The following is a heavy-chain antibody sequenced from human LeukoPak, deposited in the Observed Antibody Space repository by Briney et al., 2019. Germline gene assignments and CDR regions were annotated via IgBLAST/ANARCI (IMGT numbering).Heavy chain of an antibody. CDR2: IYHSGST. V-gene: IGHV4-4*02. CDR1: GGSISSNHW. J-gene: IGHJ4*02. D-gene: IGHD3-22*01. CDR3: ARVSHYDSRGFDY. Sequence: SGTLSLTCAVSGGSISSNHWWSWVRQSPGKGLEWIGEIYHSGSTNYNPSLKSRVTISVDKSKNQFSLKLSSVTAADTAVYYCARVSHYDSRGFDYWGQGTLVTVSS.